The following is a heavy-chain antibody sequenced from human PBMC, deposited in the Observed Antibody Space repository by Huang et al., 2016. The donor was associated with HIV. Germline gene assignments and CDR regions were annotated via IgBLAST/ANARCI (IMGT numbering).Heavy chain of an antibody. J-gene: IGHJ3*02. Sequence: EVQLVQSGAVVKKPGESLKISCKGSGYTFNGYWIGWVRQMPGKGLELMGIIYPGDSDTTYSPSFQGQVTISADKSISTAYLQWSGLKASDTAMYYCARQGVGDFVVEPTGLGAFDIWGQGTMVTVSS. CDR3: ARQGVGDFVVEPTGLGAFDI. CDR2: IYPGDSDT. D-gene: IGHD2-2*01. CDR1: GYTFNGYW. V-gene: IGHV5-51*01.